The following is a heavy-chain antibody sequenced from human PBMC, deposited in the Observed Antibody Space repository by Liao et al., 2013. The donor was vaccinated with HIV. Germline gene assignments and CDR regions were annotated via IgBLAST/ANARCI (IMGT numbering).Heavy chain of an antibody. CDR1: GASIRADHFY. CDR3: ARDLKKILSGTYPRYYFDF. CDR2: INPSGRA. J-gene: IGHJ2*01. V-gene: IGHV4-61*02. D-gene: IGHD1-26*01. Sequence: QVQLQESGPGLVKPSQTLSLTCSVSGASIRADHFYWTWIRQPAGKGLEWIGRINPSGRASYNPSLRSRVTMSVDTSNNQFSLRLNSVTAADTAVYYCARDLKKILSGTYPRYYFDFLGPVAPSVTVSS.